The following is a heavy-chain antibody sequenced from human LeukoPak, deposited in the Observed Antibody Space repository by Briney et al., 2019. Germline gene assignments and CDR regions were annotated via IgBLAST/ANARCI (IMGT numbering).Heavy chain of an antibody. CDR1: GGSISSYY. V-gene: IGHV4-4*07. Sequence: SETLSLTCTVSGGSISSYYWSWIRQPAGKGLEWIGRIYTSGSTDYNPSLKSRVTMSVDTSKNQFSLKLSSVTAADTAVYYCAGGQWLANFQHWGQGTLVTVSS. CDR2: IYTSGST. D-gene: IGHD6-19*01. J-gene: IGHJ1*01. CDR3: AGGQWLANFQH.